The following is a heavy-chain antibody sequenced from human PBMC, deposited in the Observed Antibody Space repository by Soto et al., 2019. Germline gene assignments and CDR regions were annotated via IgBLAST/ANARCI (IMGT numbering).Heavy chain of an antibody. CDR1: GFTFSSYS. J-gene: IGHJ3*02. CDR3: ASRAKGGAGAFDI. Sequence: GGSLRLSCAASGFTFSSYSMNWVRQAPGKGLEWVSYISSSSSTIYYADSVKGRFTISRDNAKNSLYLQMNSLRDEDTAVYYCASRAKGGAGAFDIWGQGTMVTVSS. CDR2: ISSSSSTI. D-gene: IGHD6-19*01. V-gene: IGHV3-48*02.